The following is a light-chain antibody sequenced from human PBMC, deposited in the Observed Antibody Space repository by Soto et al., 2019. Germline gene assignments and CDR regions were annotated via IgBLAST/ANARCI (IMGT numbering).Light chain of an antibody. CDR3: QHSYGIFLT. Sequence: DIQMTQSPSSLSASVEDRVTSTCRASQTINNYLNWYQQRPGKAPKLLIYGASTLQSGVPSRFSGSGSGTDFTLTISSLQPEDFATYYSQHSYGIFLTLGGGTQLEMK. CDR1: QTINNY. V-gene: IGKV1-39*01. CDR2: GAS. J-gene: IGKJ4*01.